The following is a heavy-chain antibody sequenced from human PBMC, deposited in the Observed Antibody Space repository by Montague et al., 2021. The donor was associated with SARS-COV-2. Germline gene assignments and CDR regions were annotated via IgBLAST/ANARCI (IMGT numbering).Heavy chain of an antibody. CDR3: ARGGNLWASGGCYREGYFYGMDV. V-gene: IGHV3-48*04. CDR2: ISSSSTTI. D-gene: IGHD3-22*01. Sequence: SLRLSCAASGFTFSSYSMNWVRQAPGKGLEWVSYISSSSTTIYYADSVKGRFTISRDNAKNSLYLQVNSLRAEDTVVYYCARGGNLWASGGCYREGYFYGMDVWGQGTMVTVSS. CDR1: GFTFSSYS. J-gene: IGHJ6*02.